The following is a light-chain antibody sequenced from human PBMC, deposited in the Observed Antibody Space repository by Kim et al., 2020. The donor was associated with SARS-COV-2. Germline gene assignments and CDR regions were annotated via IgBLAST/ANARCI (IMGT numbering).Light chain of an antibody. CDR3: QAWDSSTVV. CDR1: TLGDKY. J-gene: IGLJ2*01. Sequence: VSQGQTASITCSGDTLGDKYAFWYRQKPGQSPVLVIYQDTKRPSGIPERFSGSNSGNTATLTISGTLPMDEADYYCQAWDSSTVVFGGGTQLTVL. V-gene: IGLV3-1*01. CDR2: QDT.